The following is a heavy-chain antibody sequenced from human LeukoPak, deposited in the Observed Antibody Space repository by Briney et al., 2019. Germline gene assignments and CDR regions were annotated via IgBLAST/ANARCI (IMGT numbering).Heavy chain of an antibody. V-gene: IGHV4-39*07. Sequence: SETLSLTCTVSGGSISSSSYYWGWIRQPPGKGLEWIGSIYYSGSTYYNPSLKSRVTISVDTSTNRFSLKLTSVTAADTALYYCARVVASTSIDSWGQGTLVTVSS. D-gene: IGHD2-15*01. CDR3: ARVVASTSIDS. J-gene: IGHJ4*02. CDR2: IYYSGST. CDR1: GGSISSSSYY.